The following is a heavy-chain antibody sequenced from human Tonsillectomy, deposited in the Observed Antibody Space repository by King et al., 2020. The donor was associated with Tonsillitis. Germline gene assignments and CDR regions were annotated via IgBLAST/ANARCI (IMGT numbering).Heavy chain of an antibody. CDR1: GYSFTTYW. D-gene: IGHD3-10*01. J-gene: IGHJ4*01. CDR3: ARLMANSKVRSFTLMRYFDY. V-gene: IGHV5-51*01. Sequence: VQLVESGAEVKKPGESLKISCKGFGYSFTTYWIGWVRQMPGKGLEWMGIIYPGDSDTRYSPSFQGQVPISADKSITTAYLQWSSLTASDTAMSFCARLMANSKVRSFTLMRYFDYCGHGTLVTVSS. CDR2: IYPGDSDT.